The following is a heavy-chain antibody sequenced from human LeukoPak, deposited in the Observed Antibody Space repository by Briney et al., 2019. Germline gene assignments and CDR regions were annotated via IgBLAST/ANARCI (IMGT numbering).Heavy chain of an antibody. D-gene: IGHD6-13*01. Sequence: PGGSLRLSCAASGFTFSSYEMNWVRQAPGKGLEWVSYISSSGSTIYYADSVKGRFTISRDNAKNSLYLQMNSLRAEDTAVYYCARVGVLSSSWLLYWGQRTLVTVSS. CDR1: GFTFSSYE. CDR3: ARVGVLSSSWLLY. V-gene: IGHV3-48*03. J-gene: IGHJ4*02. CDR2: ISSSGSTI.